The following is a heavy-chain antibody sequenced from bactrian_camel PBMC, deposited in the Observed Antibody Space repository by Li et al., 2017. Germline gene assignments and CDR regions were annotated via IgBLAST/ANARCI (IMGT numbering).Heavy chain of an antibody. J-gene: IGHJ6*01. Sequence: HVQLVESGGGSVQAEGSLRLSCAASGNTYSRACMAWFRQAPGKEREGVAVINSGGGTNYADSVKGRFTISKDNAEKTLYLQMNSLKPEDTAMYYCAAHLKPYCYTGTNNFRYWGQGTQVTVS. CDR2: INSGGGT. D-gene: IGHD2*01. CDR3: AAHLKPYCYTGTNNFRY. V-gene: IGHV3S1*01. CDR1: GNTYSRAC.